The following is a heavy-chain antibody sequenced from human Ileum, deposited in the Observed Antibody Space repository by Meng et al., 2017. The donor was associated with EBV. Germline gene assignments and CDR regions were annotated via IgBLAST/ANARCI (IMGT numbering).Heavy chain of an antibody. J-gene: IGHJ4*02. CDR2: IKSTTDGGTT. D-gene: IGHD2-15*01. CDR3: EGWRY. V-gene: IGHV3-15*01. Sequence: QLWESGGGLVKPGGSLRLSCAASGFTFSNAWMTWVRQAPGKGLEWVGRIKSTTDGGTTDYAAPVKGRFTISRDDSKNTLFLQMDSLKTEDTAVYYCEGWRYWGQGTLVTVSS. CDR1: GFTFSNAW.